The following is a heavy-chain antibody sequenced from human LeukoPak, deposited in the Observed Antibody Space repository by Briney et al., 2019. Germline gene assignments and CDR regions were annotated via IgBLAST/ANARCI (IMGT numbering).Heavy chain of an antibody. Sequence: SETLSLTCAVYGGSFSGYYWSWIRQPPGKGLEWIGEINHSGSTNYNPSLKSRVTISVDTSKNQFSLRLSSVTAADTAVYYCARGSPLGQNWFDPWGQGTLVTVSS. D-gene: IGHD3-10*01. CDR2: INHSGST. J-gene: IGHJ5*02. CDR3: ARGSPLGQNWFDP. V-gene: IGHV4-34*01. CDR1: GGSFSGYY.